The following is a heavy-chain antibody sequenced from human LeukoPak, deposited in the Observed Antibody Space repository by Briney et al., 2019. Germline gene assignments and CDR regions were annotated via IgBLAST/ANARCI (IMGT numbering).Heavy chain of an antibody. V-gene: IGHV3-23*01. CDR1: GFTFSSYA. CDR2: ISGGGVST. Sequence: TGGTLRLSCEASGFTFSSYAMSWVRQAPGKGLEWVSGISGGGVSTYYADSVKGRFTISRDNSKNTLYLQMNSLRAEDTAVYYCAKDRLLNCRGDCYIFDYWGQGTVVTVSS. D-gene: IGHD2-21*02. CDR3: AKDRLLNCRGDCYIFDY. J-gene: IGHJ4*02.